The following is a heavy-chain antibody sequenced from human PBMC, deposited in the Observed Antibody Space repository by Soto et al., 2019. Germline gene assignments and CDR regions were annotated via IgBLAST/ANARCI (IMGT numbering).Heavy chain of an antibody. J-gene: IGHJ6*02. CDR2: IWYDGSNK. Sequence: LRLSCAASGFTFSSYGMHWVRQAPGKGLEWVAVIWYDGSNKYYADSVKGRFTISRDNSKNTLYLQMNSLRAEDTAVYYCARVKCSSTSCYTNYYYGMDVWGQGTTVTVSS. CDR3: ARVKCSSTSCYTNYYYGMDV. CDR1: GFTFSSYG. D-gene: IGHD2-2*02. V-gene: IGHV3-33*01.